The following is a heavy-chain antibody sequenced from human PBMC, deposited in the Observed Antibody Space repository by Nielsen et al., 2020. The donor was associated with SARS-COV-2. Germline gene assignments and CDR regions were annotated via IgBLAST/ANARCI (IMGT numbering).Heavy chain of an antibody. Sequence: SLKISCAASGFTFDDYAMHWVRQAPGKGLEWVSGISWNSGSIGYADSVKGRFTISRDNAKNSLYLQMNSLRAEDTALYYCAKDNEQWLLVDGYRRFDPWGQGTLVTVSS. CDR3: AKDNEQWLLVDGYRRFDP. CDR2: ISWNSGSI. J-gene: IGHJ5*02. CDR1: GFTFDDYA. V-gene: IGHV3-9*01. D-gene: IGHD6-19*01.